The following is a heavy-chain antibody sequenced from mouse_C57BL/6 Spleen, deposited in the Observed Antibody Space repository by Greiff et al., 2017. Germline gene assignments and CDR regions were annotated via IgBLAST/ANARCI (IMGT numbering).Heavy chain of an antibody. CDR3: VRHGLYAMDY. CDR1: GFSFNTYA. CDR2: IRSKSNNYAT. V-gene: IGHV10-1*01. J-gene: IGHJ4*01. Sequence: EVQLVESGGGLVQPKGSLKLSCAASGFSFNTYALNWVRQAPGTGLEWVARIRSKSNNYATYYADSVKDRFTISRDDSESMLYLQMNNLKTEDTAMYYCVRHGLYAMDYWGQGTSVTVSS.